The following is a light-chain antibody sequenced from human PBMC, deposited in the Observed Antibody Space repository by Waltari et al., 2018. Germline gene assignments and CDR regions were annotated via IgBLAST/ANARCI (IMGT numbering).Light chain of an antibody. V-gene: IGKV4-1*01. Sequence: DIVMTQSPDSLAVSLGARAPINCKSSQSVLYNSNNKNYLTWYQQKPGQPPKLLIYWASTRESGVPDRFSGSGSGTDFTLTISSLQAEDVAVYYCQQYYTTPYTFGQGTKLEIK. J-gene: IGKJ2*01. CDR1: QSVLYNSNNKNY. CDR2: WAS. CDR3: QQYYTTPYT.